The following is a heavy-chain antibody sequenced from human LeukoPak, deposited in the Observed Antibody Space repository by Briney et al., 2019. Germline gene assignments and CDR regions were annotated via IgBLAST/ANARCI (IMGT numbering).Heavy chain of an antibody. V-gene: IGHV3-7*01. CDR3: AREDSGWSAGDAFDI. J-gene: IGHJ3*02. D-gene: IGHD6-19*01. CDR2: IKQDGSEK. CDR1: GFTFSSYW. Sequence: GGSLRLSCAASGFTFSSYWMSWVRQAPGKGLEWVANIKQDGSEKYYVDSVKGRFTISRDNAKNSLYLQMNSLRAEDTAVYYCAREDSGWSAGDAFDIWGQGTMVTVPS.